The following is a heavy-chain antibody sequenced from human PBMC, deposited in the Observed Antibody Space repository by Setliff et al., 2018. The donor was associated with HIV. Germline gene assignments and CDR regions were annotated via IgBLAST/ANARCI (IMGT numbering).Heavy chain of an antibody. CDR3: ARDGYSSSWYVISGSFDY. CDR2: IYNSGST. CDR1: GGSISSGDYY. Sequence: PSETLSLTCTVSGGSISSGDYYWTWIRQPPGKGLEWIGYIYNSGSTYYEPSLRGRVTISADTSENQFSLKLSSVTAADTAVYYCARDGYSSSWYVISGSFDYWGQGILVTVSS. V-gene: IGHV4-30-4*08. J-gene: IGHJ4*02. D-gene: IGHD6-13*01.